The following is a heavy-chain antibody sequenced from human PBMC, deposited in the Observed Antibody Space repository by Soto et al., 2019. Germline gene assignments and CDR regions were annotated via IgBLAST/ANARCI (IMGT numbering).Heavy chain of an antibody. J-gene: IGHJ4*02. CDR3: ATVPGGGPFDYFDY. CDR2: ISYDGSNK. CDR1: GFTFSSYG. V-gene: IGHV3-30*03. D-gene: IGHD3-10*01. Sequence: QVQLVESGGGVVQPGRSLRLSCAASGFTFSSYGMHWVRQAPGKGLEWVAGISYDGSNKYYADSVKGRFTISRDNSKNPRYLQMNRLRAEDTAVYYCATVPGGGPFDYFDYWGQGTLVPVSS.